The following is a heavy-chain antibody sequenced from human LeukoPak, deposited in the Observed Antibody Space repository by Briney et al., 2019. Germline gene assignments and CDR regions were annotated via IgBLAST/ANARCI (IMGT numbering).Heavy chain of an antibody. V-gene: IGHV3-48*02. J-gene: IGHJ6*02. Sequence: GGSLRLSCAASGFAFSSYSMNWVRQAPGKGLEWVSYISSSSSTIYYADSVKGRFTISRDNAKNSLYLQMNSLRDEDTAVYYCARDGFSRNYYDSSGYYYVWYYGMDVWGQGTTVTVSS. CDR3: ARDGFSRNYYDSSGYYYVWYYGMDV. D-gene: IGHD3-22*01. CDR1: GFAFSSYS. CDR2: ISSSSSTI.